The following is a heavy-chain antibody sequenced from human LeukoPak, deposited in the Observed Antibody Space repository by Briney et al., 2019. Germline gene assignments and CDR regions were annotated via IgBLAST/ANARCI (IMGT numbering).Heavy chain of an antibody. Sequence: GVLRLSCAAPGFTFSSYAMSWVRQAPGKGLEWVSAISGSGGSTYYADSVKGRFTISRDISKNTLYLQMNSLRAEDTAVYYCARGSGSYYWFDYWGQGTLVTVSS. CDR2: ISGSGGST. J-gene: IGHJ4*02. CDR3: ARGSGSYYWFDY. CDR1: GFTFSSYA. D-gene: IGHD1-26*01. V-gene: IGHV3-23*01.